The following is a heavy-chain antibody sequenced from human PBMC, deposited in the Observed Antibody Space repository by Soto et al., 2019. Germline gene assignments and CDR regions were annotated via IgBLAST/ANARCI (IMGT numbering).Heavy chain of an antibody. CDR2: TYYNGNA. D-gene: IGHD6-19*01. J-gene: IGHJ4*02. Sequence: PSETLSLTCTVSGGSIDRSNYYWDWIRQPPGKGLEWIGTTYYNGNAYYNPSLKSRVTMSVDTSKIQFSLKLSSVTAADTAVYYCAREYRSSGWKPFDYWGQGTLVTVSS. V-gene: IGHV4-39*02. CDR3: AREYRSSGWKPFDY. CDR1: GGSIDRSNYY.